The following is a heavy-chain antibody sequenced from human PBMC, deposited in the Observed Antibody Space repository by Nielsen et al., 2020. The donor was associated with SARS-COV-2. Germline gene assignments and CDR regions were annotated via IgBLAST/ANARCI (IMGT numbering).Heavy chain of an antibody. CDR2: INWNGGST. J-gene: IGHJ6*02. Sequence: GESLKISCAASGFTFDDYGMSWVRQAPGKGLEWVSGINWNGGSTYYANSVKGRFTISRDNSKNTLYLQMGSLRAEDMAVYYCARAFGEYCSSTSCYAEYYYYGMDVWGQGTTVTVSS. CDR3: ARAFGEYCSSTSCYAEYYYYGMDV. D-gene: IGHD2-2*01. CDR1: GFTFDDYG. V-gene: IGHV3-20*04.